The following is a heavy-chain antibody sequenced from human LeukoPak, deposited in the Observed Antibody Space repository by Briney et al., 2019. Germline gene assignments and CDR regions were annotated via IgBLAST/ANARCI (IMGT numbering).Heavy chain of an antibody. D-gene: IGHD3-10*01. Sequence: GESLRLSCAASGFTFSRYAMSWVRQAPGKGLEWVSAISGSGGSTYYAGSVKGRFTIPRDNSKNTLYLQMNSLRAEDTAVYYCARVNDGSGSYYNVKEGRRYRHGYYFDYWGQGTLVTVSS. V-gene: IGHV3-23*01. CDR3: ARVNDGSGSYYNVKEGRRYRHGYYFDY. CDR2: ISGSGGST. CDR1: GFTFSRYA. J-gene: IGHJ4*02.